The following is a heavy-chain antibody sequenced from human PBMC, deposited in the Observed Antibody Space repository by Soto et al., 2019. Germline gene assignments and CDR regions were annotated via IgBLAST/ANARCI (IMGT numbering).Heavy chain of an antibody. J-gene: IGHJ4*02. CDR2: IYWDDAK. D-gene: IGHD2-15*01. Sequence: QITLKESGPTLVEPTQTLTLTCTFSGFSLSTRGVAVAWIRQPPGKALEWLALIYWDDAKRYSPSLQSRLTITRDTSKNQVISTMNMMDTVDTSTYYCAHILAASILGGVFFDYWGQGTLVTVSS. CDR1: GFSLSTRGVA. V-gene: IGHV2-5*02. CDR3: AHILAASILGGVFFDY.